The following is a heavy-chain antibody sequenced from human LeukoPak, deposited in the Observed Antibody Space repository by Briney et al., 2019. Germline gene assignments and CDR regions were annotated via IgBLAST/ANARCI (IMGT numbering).Heavy chain of an antibody. D-gene: IGHD3-9*01. CDR1: GGTFSSYA. J-gene: IGHJ3*02. CDR3: ARVPLGPYYDILTGYYNGAFDI. V-gene: IGHV1-69*13. Sequence: GASVKVSCKASGGTFSSYAISWLRQAPGQGLEWMGGIFPIFGTANYAQKFQGRVTIAADESTSTAYMELSSLRSEDTAVYYCARVPLGPYYDILTGYYNGAFDIWGQGTMVTVSS. CDR2: IFPIFGTA.